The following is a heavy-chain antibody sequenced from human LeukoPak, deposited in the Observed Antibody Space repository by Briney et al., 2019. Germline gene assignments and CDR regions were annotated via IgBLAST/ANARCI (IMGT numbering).Heavy chain of an antibody. Sequence: SETLSLTCTVSGGSINDYYWGWIRQPPGKGLEWIGYINYSGSTKYNPSLKSRVTISVDTSKNQFSLKPNSVTAADTAVYYCARRRAEGGSNGHYNWFDPWGQGTLVTVSS. D-gene: IGHD6-13*01. CDR1: GGSINDYY. CDR3: ARRRAEGGSNGHYNWFDP. J-gene: IGHJ5*02. V-gene: IGHV4-59*08. CDR2: INYSGST.